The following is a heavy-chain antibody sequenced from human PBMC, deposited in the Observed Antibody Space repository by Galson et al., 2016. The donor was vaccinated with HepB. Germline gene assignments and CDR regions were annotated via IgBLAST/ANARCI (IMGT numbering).Heavy chain of an antibody. V-gene: IGHV4-39*01. CDR1: GGSISSSGYC. J-gene: IGHJ5*02. CDR3: ARLLGGSSWMGNWFDP. D-gene: IGHD6-13*01. CDR2: LCYTGSA. Sequence: ETLSLTCTVSGGSISSSGYCWGWIRQPPGKGLEWIGSLCYTGSAYYTPSLKSRVTISVDTSKNKFSLKLNPVTAADTAVFYCARLLGGSSWMGNWFDPWGQGTLVTVSS.